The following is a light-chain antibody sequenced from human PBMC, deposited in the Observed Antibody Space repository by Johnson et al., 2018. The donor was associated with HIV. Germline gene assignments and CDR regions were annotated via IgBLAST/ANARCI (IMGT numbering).Light chain of an antibody. J-gene: IGLJ1*01. CDR2: EKN. CDR1: TSNIGNNY. V-gene: IGLV1-51*01. CDR3: GTWDSRLNVYL. Sequence: QSALTQPPSVSAAPGQKVTISCSGSTSNIGNNYVSWYQQLPGTAPTLLIYEKNKRPSGIPDRFSGSKSGTSATLGISGLQTGDEADYYCGTWDSRLNVYLFGPGTKVTVL.